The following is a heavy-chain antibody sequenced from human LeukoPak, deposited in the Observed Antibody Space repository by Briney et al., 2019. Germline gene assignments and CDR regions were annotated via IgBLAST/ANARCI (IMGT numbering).Heavy chain of an antibody. D-gene: IGHD3-9*01. J-gene: IGHJ6*02. CDR2: ISDTSSFK. V-gene: IGHV3-21*06. CDR1: GFTFSSYS. CDR3: AIPPYDILPKYYNYYGMDV. Sequence: GGSLRLSCTASGFTFSSYSMNWVRQAPGKGLEWVSSISDTSSFKYYADSVKGRFTISRDNAKNSLYLQMNSLRAEDTAVYYCAIPPYDILPKYYNYYGMDVWGQGTTVTVSS.